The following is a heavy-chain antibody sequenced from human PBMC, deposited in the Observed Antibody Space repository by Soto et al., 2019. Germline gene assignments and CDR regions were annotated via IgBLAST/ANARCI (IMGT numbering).Heavy chain of an antibody. CDR2: ISYDGTDK. CDR1: GFTFSSYG. J-gene: IGHJ6*02. Sequence: QVQLVESGGGVVQPGRSLRLSCAASGFTFSSYGIHWVGQAPGKGLEWVALISYDGTDKYYADSVKGRFTISRDNSKNARYMKMGCLGPEDTAVYYSVKERYAKRWLEEHAMDVWGQGTTVTV. V-gene: IGHV3-30*18. CDR3: VKERYAKRWLEEHAMDV. D-gene: IGHD5-18*01.